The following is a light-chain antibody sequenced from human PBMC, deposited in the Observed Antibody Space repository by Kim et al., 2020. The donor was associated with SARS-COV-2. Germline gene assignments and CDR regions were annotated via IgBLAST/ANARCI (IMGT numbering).Light chain of an antibody. CDR3: QQCYAAPWT. V-gene: IGKV1-39*01. CDR1: QGISNY. J-gene: IGKJ2*02. Sequence: SASGGDTVTITCRTSQGISNYLNWYQQKPGKAPKLLIYAAYTLQSGVPARFSGSGSGTDFSLTLTNLQPEDSATYYCQQCYAAPWTFGQGTKLEI. CDR2: AAY.